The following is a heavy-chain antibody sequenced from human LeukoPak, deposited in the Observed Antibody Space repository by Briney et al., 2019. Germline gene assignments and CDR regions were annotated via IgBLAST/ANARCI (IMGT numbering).Heavy chain of an antibody. J-gene: IGHJ6*02. CDR1: GGSISSYY. V-gene: IGHV4-59*01. D-gene: IGHD1-26*01. CDR3: ARNKVGATAWFYYYGMDV. CDR2: IYYSGST. Sequence: SETLSPTCTVSGGSISSYYWSWIRQPPGKGLEWIGYIYYSGSTNYNPSLKSRVTISVDTSKNQFSLKLSSVTAADTAVYYCARNKVGATAWFYYYGMDVWGQGTTVTVSS.